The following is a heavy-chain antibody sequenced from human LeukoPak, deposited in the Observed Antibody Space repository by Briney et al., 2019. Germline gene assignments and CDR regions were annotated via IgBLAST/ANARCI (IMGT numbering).Heavy chain of an antibody. CDR1: GFTFSSFW. V-gene: IGHV3-74*01. Sequence: AGSLRLSCAASGFTFSSFWMHWVRQAPGKGLVWVARINNDGSSTSYADSVKGRFTISRDNANNTLFMQMNSLRVEDTAVYYCARDRGGPDYWGQGILVTVSS. CDR3: ARDRGGPDY. CDR2: INNDGSST. J-gene: IGHJ4*02. D-gene: IGHD3-10*01.